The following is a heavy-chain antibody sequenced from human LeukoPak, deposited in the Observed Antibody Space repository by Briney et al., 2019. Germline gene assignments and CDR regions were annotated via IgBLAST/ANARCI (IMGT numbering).Heavy chain of an antibody. CDR3: ARHQARTLDAFDI. V-gene: IGHV5-51*01. Sequence: GESLKISCKGSGYSFTSYWIDWVRQMPGKGLEWMGIIYPGDSDTRYSPSFQGQVTISADKSISTAYPQWSSLKASDTAMYYCARHQARTLDAFDIWGQGTMVTVSS. CDR2: IYPGDSDT. D-gene: IGHD1-14*01. CDR1: GYSFTSYW. J-gene: IGHJ3*02.